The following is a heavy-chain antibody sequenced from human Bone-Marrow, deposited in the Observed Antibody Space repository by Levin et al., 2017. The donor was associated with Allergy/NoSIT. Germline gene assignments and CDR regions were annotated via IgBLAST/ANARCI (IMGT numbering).Heavy chain of an antibody. Sequence: SQTLSLTCAVSGDSINSDTYSWSWIRQPPGKALEWVGYIFRDGSTSYNPSLRSRASISLDTSRNVFFLRLSSVTAADTAFYFCARGRGGVIISWFDPWGQGTLVTVSS. CDR2: IFRDGST. V-gene: IGHV4-30-2*01. CDR1: GDSINSDTYS. CDR3: ARGRGGVIISWFDP. D-gene: IGHD3-10*01. J-gene: IGHJ5*02.